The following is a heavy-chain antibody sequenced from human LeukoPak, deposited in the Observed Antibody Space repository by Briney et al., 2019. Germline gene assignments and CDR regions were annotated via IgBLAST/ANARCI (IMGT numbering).Heavy chain of an antibody. Sequence: GGSLRLSCAASGFTFNSYTMNWVRQVPGKGLEWVSGINNSGGSTYYADSVKGRFTISRDNSKNTLYLQMNSLRAEGTAVYYCAKDSSSWPSFFDYWGQGTLVTVSS. J-gene: IGHJ4*02. D-gene: IGHD6-13*01. CDR3: AKDSSSWPSFFDY. CDR1: GFTFNSYT. CDR2: INNSGGST. V-gene: IGHV3-23*01.